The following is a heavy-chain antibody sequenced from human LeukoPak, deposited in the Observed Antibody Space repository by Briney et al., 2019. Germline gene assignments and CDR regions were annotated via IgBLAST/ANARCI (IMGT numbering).Heavy chain of an antibody. J-gene: IGHJ6*02. D-gene: IGHD2-2*01. CDR3: AREEIVVVPAATNYYYYGMDV. V-gene: IGHV4-4*07. CDR2: IYTSGST. Sequence: SETLSLTCTVSGGSISSYYWSWIRQPAGKGLEWIGRIYTSGSTNYNPSLKSRVTMSVDTSKNQFSLKLSSVTAADTAVYYCAREEIVVVPAATNYYYYGMDVWGQGTTVTASS. CDR1: GGSISSYY.